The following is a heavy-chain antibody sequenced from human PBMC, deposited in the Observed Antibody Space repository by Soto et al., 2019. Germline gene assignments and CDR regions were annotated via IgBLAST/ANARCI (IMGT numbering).Heavy chain of an antibody. D-gene: IGHD4-17*01. V-gene: IGHV1-18*01. CDR2: ISAYNGNT. J-gene: IGHJ4*02. Sequence: ASVKVSCKASGYTFTSYGISWVRQAPGQGLEWMGWISAYNGNTNYAQKLQGRVTMTTDTSTSTAYMELRSLRSDDTAVYYRARARATVTYFDYWGQETLVTVSS. CDR1: GYTFTSYG. CDR3: ARARATVTYFDY.